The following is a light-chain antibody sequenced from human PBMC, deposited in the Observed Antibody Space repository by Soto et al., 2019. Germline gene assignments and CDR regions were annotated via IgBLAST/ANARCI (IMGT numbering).Light chain of an antibody. CDR3: QKYCSSPGA. Sequence: EIVLTQSSGTLSLSPGERATLSCRASQSVRDRYLAWYQQKPGQAPSLLIYDTSTRATGVPDRFSGSGSGTDFALTISRVGPEEFAIYFCQKYCSSPGAFGQGTKVDIK. J-gene: IGKJ1*01. CDR2: DTS. V-gene: IGKV3-20*01. CDR1: QSVRDRY.